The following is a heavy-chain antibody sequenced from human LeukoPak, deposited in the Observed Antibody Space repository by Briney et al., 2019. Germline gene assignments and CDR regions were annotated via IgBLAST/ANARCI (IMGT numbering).Heavy chain of an antibody. Sequence: ASVKVSCKASGYTFTGYYMHWVRQAPGQGLEWMGMIDPSGGSTAYAQKFQGRVTMTRDTSTSTLYMALSSLGSEDTAVYYCARDLGLRGVTNWFDPWGQGTLVTVSS. CDR3: ARDLGLRGVTNWFDP. D-gene: IGHD3-10*01. CDR1: GYTFTGYY. J-gene: IGHJ5*02. CDR2: IDPSGGST. V-gene: IGHV1-46*01.